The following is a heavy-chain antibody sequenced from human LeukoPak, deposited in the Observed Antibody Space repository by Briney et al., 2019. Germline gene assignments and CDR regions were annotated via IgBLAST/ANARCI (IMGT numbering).Heavy chain of an antibody. D-gene: IGHD3-22*01. CDR1: GFTFSTYA. V-gene: IGHV3-30*02. J-gene: IGHJ4*02. CDR3: AAPGDGSGYYPVD. Sequence: HPGGSLRLSCAASGFTFSTYAMHWVRQAPGQGLEWVAFMHHDGSSKYYEDSVKGRFTISRDSSNNTLYLQMNSLRPEDTAVYYCAAPGDGSGYYPVDWGQGTLVTVSS. CDR2: MHHDGSSK.